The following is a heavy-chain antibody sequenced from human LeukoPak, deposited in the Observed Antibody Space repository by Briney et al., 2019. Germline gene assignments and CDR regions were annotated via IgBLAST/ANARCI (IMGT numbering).Heavy chain of an antibody. Sequence: SETLSLTCAVSGGSSSSSNWWNWVRQPPGKGLEWIGEIDHSGRTSYNPSLKSRVTISADKSKNQISLKLSSVAAADTAVYYCASKEYYYYGMDVWGQGTTVTVSS. CDR2: IDHSGRT. V-gene: IGHV4-4*02. CDR3: ASKEYYYYGMDV. CDR1: GGSSSSSNW. J-gene: IGHJ6*01.